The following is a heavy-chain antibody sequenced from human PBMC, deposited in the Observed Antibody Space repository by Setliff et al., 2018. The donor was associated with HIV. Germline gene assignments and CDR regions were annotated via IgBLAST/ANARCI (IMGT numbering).Heavy chain of an antibody. CDR2: IYHSEYT. CDR1: GGSISSDNW. V-gene: IGHV4-4*02. Sequence: KPSETLSLTCAVSGGSISSDNWWTWVRQPPGKGLEWIGEIYHSEYTNYNASLKSRVSMSVDKSKNQFSLKLTSVTAADTAVYYCARDQSDWFYWGQGTLVTVS. CDR3: ARDQSDWFY. J-gene: IGHJ4*02. D-gene: IGHD3-3*01.